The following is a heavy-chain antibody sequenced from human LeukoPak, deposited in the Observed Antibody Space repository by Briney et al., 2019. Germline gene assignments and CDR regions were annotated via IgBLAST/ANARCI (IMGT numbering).Heavy chain of an antibody. J-gene: IGHJ5*02. CDR1: GGSISSYY. Sequence: SETLSLTCIVSGGSISSYYWSWIRQPPGKGLEWIGYIYYSGSTNYNPSLKSRVTISVDTSKNQFSLKLSSVTAADTAVYYCARVRYRTRDWFDPRGQGTLVTVSS. D-gene: IGHD1-1*01. V-gene: IGHV4-59*01. CDR3: ARVRYRTRDWFDP. CDR2: IYYSGST.